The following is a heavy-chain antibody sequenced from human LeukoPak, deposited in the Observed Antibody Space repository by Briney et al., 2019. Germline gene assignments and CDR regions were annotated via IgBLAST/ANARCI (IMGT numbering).Heavy chain of an antibody. CDR1: GFTVSNNY. CDR3: ARRGHGYGSPFDY. J-gene: IGHJ4*02. Sequence: GGSLRLSCAASGFTVSNNYMSWVRQAPGKGLEWVSMIYSGGSTYYADSVKGRFTTSRDNSKNTLDLQMNSLRAEDTAVYYCARRGHGYGSPFDYWGQGTLVTVSS. V-gene: IGHV3-66*04. CDR2: IYSGGST. D-gene: IGHD5-18*01.